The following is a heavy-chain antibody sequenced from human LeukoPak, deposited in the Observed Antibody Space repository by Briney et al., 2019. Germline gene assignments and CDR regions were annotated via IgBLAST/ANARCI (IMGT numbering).Heavy chain of an antibody. CDR1: GFTFSSYA. D-gene: IGHD3-22*01. CDR2: ISGSGGST. J-gene: IGHJ4*02. V-gene: IGHV3-23*01. CDR3: AKDLGYYDTGAQGY. Sequence: PGGSLRLSCAASGFTFSSYAMSWVRQAPGEGLEWVSGISGSGGSTYYADSVKGRFTISRDNSKNTVYLQMNSLRAEDTAVYYCAKDLGYYDTGAQGYWGQGTLVTVSS.